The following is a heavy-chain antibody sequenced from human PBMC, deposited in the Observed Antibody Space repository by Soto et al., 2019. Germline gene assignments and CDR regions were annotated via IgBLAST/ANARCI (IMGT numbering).Heavy chain of an antibody. V-gene: IGHV1-69*02. D-gene: IGHD2-8*02. J-gene: IGHJ5*02. CDR3: ARASTGHGPTWSDP. CDR2: IIPILGIA. CDR1: GGTFSSYT. Sequence: QVQLVQSGAEVKKPGSSVKVSCKASGGTFSSYTISWVRQAPGQGLEWMGRIIPILGIANYAQKSQGRVTMTADKPTSTAYMELGSLRAEDTAPDDCARASTGHGPTWSDPWGQGALVTVSA.